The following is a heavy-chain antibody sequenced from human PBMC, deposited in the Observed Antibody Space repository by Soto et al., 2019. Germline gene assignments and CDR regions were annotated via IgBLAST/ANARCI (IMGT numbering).Heavy chain of an antibody. D-gene: IGHD3-10*01. V-gene: IGHV3-30*18. Sequence: QVQLVESGGGVVQPGRSLRLSCAASGFTFTSYGMHWVRQAPGKGLEWVAVISYDGSNKHYADSVKGRVTISRDNSKNTLFLQMNSLRAEDTAVYYCAKDSSDYGSGSYFDYWGQGTLVTVSS. CDR1: GFTFTSYG. J-gene: IGHJ4*02. CDR3: AKDSSDYGSGSYFDY. CDR2: ISYDGSNK.